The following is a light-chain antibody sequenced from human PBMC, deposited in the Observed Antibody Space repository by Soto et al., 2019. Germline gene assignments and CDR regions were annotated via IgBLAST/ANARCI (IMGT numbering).Light chain of an antibody. Sequence: QSALTQPASVSGSPGQSITISCTGSSSDVGGYSYVSWYQQHPGKAPKLMIYEVTNRPSGVSNRFSGSKSANTASLTISGLQAEDEADYYCSSYTSSSTLVFGGGTKLTV. CDR1: SSDVGGYSY. J-gene: IGLJ2*01. CDR3: SSYTSSSTLV. CDR2: EVT. V-gene: IGLV2-14*01.